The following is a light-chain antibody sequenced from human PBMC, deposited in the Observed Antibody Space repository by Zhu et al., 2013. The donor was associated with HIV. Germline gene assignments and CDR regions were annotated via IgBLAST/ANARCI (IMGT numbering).Light chain of an antibody. Sequence: QSVLTQPPSVSGAPGQRVTISCTGSSSNIGAGYDVHWYQQLPGTAPKLLIYGNSNRPSGVPDRFSGSKSGASATLGITGLQTGEEAHYYCGTWDSSLSAGVFGGGTKLTVL. CDR1: SSNIGAGYD. CDR3: GTWDSSLSAGV. V-gene: IGLV1-40*01. J-gene: IGLJ2*01. CDR2: GNS.